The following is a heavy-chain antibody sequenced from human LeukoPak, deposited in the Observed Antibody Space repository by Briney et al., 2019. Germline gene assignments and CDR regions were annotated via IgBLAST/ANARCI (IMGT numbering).Heavy chain of an antibody. D-gene: IGHD1-26*01. CDR2: ISASGSST. CDR3: GMVVGTIDY. V-gene: IGHV3-23*01. CDR1: GFTFSSYA. J-gene: IGHJ4*02. Sequence: GGSLRLSCAASGFTFSSYAMSWVRQAPGKGLEWVSSISASGSSTYFGDSVKGRFTISRDNSKNTVYLQVNSLRAEDTAIHYCGMVVGTIDYWGQGTLVTVSS.